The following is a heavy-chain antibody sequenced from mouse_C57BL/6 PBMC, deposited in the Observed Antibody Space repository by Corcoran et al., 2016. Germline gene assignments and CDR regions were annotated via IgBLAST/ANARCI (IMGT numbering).Heavy chain of an antibody. D-gene: IGHD1-1*01. Sequence: QIQLLQSGPVLKKPGETVKISCKASGYTFTTYGMSWVKQAPGKGLKWMGWINTYSGVPTYADDFKGRFAFSLETSASTAYLQINNLKNEDTATYFCARSITTVVATSDYWGQGTTLTVSS. V-gene: IGHV9-3*01. CDR3: ARSITTVVATSDY. J-gene: IGHJ2*01. CDR1: GYTFTTYG. CDR2: INTYSGVP.